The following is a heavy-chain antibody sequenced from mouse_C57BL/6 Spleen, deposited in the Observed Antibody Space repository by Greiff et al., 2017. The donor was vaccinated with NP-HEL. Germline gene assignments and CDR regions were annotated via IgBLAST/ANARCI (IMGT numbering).Heavy chain of an antibody. V-gene: IGHV1-15*01. Sequence: VQLQQSGAELVRPGASVTLSCKASGYTFTDYEMHWVKQTPVHGLEWIGAIDPETGGTAYNQKFKGKAILTADKSSSTAYMELRSLTSEDSAVYYCTRGKFYAYWGQGTLVTVSA. CDR1: GYTFTDYE. J-gene: IGHJ3*01. CDR2: IDPETGGT. CDR3: TRGKFYAY.